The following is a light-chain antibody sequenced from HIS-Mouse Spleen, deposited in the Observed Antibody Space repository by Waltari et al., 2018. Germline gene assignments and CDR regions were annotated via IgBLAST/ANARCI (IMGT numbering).Light chain of an antibody. CDR3: YSTDSSGNHRV. CDR2: EDS. V-gene: IGLV3-10*01. Sequence: SYELTQPHSVSVSPGQTASITCSGDALPKNYAYSYQHKSGQAPVLVIYEDSKRPSGIPERFSGSSSGTMATLTISGAQVEDEADYYCYSTDSSGNHRVFGGGTKLTVL. J-gene: IGLJ2*01. CDR1: ALPKNY.